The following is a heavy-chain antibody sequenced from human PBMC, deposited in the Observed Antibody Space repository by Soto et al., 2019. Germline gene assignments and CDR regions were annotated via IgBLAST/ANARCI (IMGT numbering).Heavy chain of an antibody. V-gene: IGHV4-31*03. CDR2: IYYSGST. D-gene: IGHD5-18*01. J-gene: IGHJ4*02. CDR1: GGSISSGGYY. CDR3: ARSGDSYGPNPLLY. Sequence: QVQLQESGPGLVKPSQTLSLTCTVSGGSISSGGYYWSWIRQHPGKGLEWIGYIYYSGSTYYNPSLTSRVTIXVXTXXNQFSLKLSSVTAADTAVYYCARSGDSYGPNPLLYWGQGTLVTVSS.